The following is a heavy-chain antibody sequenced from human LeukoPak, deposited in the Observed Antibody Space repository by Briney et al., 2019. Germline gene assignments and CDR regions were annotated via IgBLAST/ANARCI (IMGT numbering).Heavy chain of an antibody. Sequence: GGSLRLSCATSGFTFSSFSMNWVRQAPGKGLEWVSYIRGGSSDIHYAASVKGRFTISRDDAKNSLYLQMNSLRVEDTAVYYCARDRHIAAAGYYFDYWGQGPLAPVSS. J-gene: IGHJ4*02. V-gene: IGHV3-21*05. D-gene: IGHD6-25*01. CDR1: GFTFSSFS. CDR2: IRGGSSDI. CDR3: ARDRHIAAAGYYFDY.